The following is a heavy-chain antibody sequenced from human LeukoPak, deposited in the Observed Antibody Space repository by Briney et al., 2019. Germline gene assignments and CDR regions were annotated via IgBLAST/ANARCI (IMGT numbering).Heavy chain of an antibody. CDR3: ARYGTYEYYYGMDV. D-gene: IGHD5-12*01. Sequence: ASVKVSCKASGYTFTSYGISWVRQAPGQGLEWMGWISAYDGNTNYAQKLQGRVTMTTDTSTSTAYMELRSLRSDDTAVYYCARYGTYEYYYGMDVWGQGTTVTVSS. CDR2: ISAYDGNT. J-gene: IGHJ6*02. CDR1: GYTFTSYG. V-gene: IGHV1-18*01.